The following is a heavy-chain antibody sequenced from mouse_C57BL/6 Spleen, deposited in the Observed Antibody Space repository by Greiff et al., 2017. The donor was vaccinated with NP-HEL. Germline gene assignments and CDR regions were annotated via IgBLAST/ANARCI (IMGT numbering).Heavy chain of an antibody. CDR3: ARAITTVVDWYFDV. CDR1: GYTFTTYP. D-gene: IGHD1-1*01. CDR2: FHPYNDDT. V-gene: IGHV1-47*01. Sequence: LVESGAELVKPGASVKMSCKASGYTFTTYPIEWMKQNHGKSLEWIGNFHPYNDDTKYNEKFKGKATLTVEKSSSTVYLELSRLTSDDSAVYYCARAITTVVDWYFDVWGTGTTVTVSS. J-gene: IGHJ1*03.